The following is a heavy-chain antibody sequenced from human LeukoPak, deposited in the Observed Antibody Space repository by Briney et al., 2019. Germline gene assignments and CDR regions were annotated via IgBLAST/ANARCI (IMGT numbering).Heavy chain of an antibody. CDR1: GFTFSSIE. Sequence: PGGSLRLSCAASGFTFSSIEMNWVRQAPGKGLEWISYISGSGSAIFYADSVKGRFTISRDNAKNSLYLQMNSLRAEDAAIYYCVRNWDPWGQGVLVTVSS. CDR3: VRNWDP. V-gene: IGHV3-48*03. D-gene: IGHD5-24*01. J-gene: IGHJ5*02. CDR2: ISGSGSAI.